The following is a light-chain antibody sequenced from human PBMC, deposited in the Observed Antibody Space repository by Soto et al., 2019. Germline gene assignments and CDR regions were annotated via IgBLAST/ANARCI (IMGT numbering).Light chain of an antibody. CDR3: ESWNASLRSHV. CDR1: SFSVGRNY. CDR2: AND. V-gene: IGLV1-47*01. J-gene: IGLJ1*01. Sequence: QSVLTQPPSASGTPGQRVTMSCSGSSFSVGRNYVYWYQQLPGTAPKLLIYANDQRPSGVPDRFSGSKSGTLASLAISGLRTEDEADYYCESWNASLRSHVFGTGTKLTVL.